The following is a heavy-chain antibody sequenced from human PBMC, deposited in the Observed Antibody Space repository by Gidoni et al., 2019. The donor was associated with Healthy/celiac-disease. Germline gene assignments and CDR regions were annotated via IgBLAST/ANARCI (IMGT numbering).Heavy chain of an antibody. CDR1: GFTFSSYA. Sequence: LSCAASGFTFSSYAMHWVRQAPGKGLEWVAVISYDGSNKYYADSVKGRFTISRDNSKNTLYLQMNSLRAEDTAVYYCARDRVVVIRGWDYWGQGTLVTVSS. V-gene: IGHV3-30-3*01. CDR3: ARDRVVVIRGWDY. D-gene: IGHD3-22*01. CDR2: ISYDGSNK. J-gene: IGHJ4*02.